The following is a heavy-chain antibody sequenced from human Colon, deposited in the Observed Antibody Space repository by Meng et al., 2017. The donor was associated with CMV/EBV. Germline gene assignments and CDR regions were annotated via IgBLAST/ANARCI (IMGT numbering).Heavy chain of an antibody. D-gene: IGHD3-22*01. CDR2: INPNSGGT. CDR3: ATVSSGYYLYFQH. Sequence: VQAGGEVKKPGASVTVSCTASGYTFTGYYMHWVRQSPGQGLEWMGWINPNSGGTNYAQKFQGRVTMTRDTSISTAYMELSRLRSDDTAVYYCATVSSGYYLYFQHWGQGTLVTVSS. J-gene: IGHJ1*01. CDR1: GYTFTGYY. V-gene: IGHV1-2*02.